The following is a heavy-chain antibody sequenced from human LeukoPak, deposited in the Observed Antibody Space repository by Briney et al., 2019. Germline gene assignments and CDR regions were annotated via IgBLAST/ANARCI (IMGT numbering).Heavy chain of an antibody. J-gene: IGHJ4*02. CDR1: GGSISSYY. V-gene: IGHV4-59*01. CDR3: ASTKYYYGSGSYSD. CDR2: IYYSGST. Sequence: SETLSLTCTVSGGSISSYYWSWIRQPPGKGLEWIGYIYYSGSTNYNPSLKSRVTISVDTSKNQFSLKLSSVTAADTAVYYCASTKYYYGSGSYSDWGQGTLVTVSS. D-gene: IGHD3-10*01.